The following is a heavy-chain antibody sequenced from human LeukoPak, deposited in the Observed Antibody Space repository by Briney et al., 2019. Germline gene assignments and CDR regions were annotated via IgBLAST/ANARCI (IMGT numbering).Heavy chain of an antibody. CDR2: INPKSGGA. V-gene: IGHV1-2*02. CDR3: AREYILTAYYGDY. Sequence: ASVKVSCKASGFTFNGYNIHWVRQAPGQGLEWMGWINPKSGGANYAQKFQGRVTMTWDTSISTAYMELSRLRSDDTAVYYCAREYILTAYYGDYWGQGTLVTVSS. D-gene: IGHD3-9*01. J-gene: IGHJ4*02. CDR1: GFTFNGYN.